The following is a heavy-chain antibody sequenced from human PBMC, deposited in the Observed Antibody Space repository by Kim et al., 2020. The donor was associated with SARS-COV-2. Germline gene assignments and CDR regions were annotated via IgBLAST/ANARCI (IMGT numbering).Heavy chain of an antibody. D-gene: IGHD6-19*01. CDR3: ASYSSGWSVDY. J-gene: IGHJ4*02. Sequence: YYHPSRKSRVTISVDASKNQFSLKLSSVTTADTAVYYCASYSSGWSVDYWGQGTLVTVSS. V-gene: IGHV4-39*01.